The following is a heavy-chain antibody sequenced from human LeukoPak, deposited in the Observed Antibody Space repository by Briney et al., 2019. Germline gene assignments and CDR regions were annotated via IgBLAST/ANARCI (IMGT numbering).Heavy chain of an antibody. Sequence: ASVKVSCKASGYTFISYYMHWARQAPGQGLAWMGLINPRGGSTSYAQKFQGRVTMTRDTSTSTVYMELSSLRSEDTAVYYCARDRSIAAPRTGMDVWGQGTTVPASS. CDR3: ARDRSIAAPRTGMDV. V-gene: IGHV1-46*01. CDR2: INPRGGST. D-gene: IGHD6-6*01. CDR1: GYTFISYY. J-gene: IGHJ6*02.